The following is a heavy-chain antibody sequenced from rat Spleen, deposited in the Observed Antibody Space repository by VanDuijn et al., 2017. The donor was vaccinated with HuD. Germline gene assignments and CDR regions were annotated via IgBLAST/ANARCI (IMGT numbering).Heavy chain of an antibody. D-gene: IGHD1-8*01. J-gene: IGHJ2*01. Sequence: EVQLVESDGGLVQPGRSLKLSCAASGFTFSRFPMAWVRQAPTKGLEWVTSISPSGGNTYYRDSVKGRFTVSRDNAKSTLYLQMDSLRSEDTATYYCARSLTTVAVYWGQGVMVTVSS. CDR2: ISPSGGNT. CDR3: ARSLTTVAVY. CDR1: GFTFSRFP. V-gene: IGHV5-25*01.